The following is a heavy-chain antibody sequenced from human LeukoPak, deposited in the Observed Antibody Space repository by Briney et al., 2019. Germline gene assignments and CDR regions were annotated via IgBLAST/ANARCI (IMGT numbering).Heavy chain of an antibody. CDR2: IYYSGST. D-gene: IGHD1-26*01. CDR3: ARHDPIVGTPDAFDI. V-gene: IGHV4-39*01. J-gene: IGHJ3*02. CDR1: GGSISRSSYY. Sequence: SETLSLTCTVSGGSISRSSYYWGWIRQPPGKGLEWIGSIYYSGSTYYNPSLKSRVTISVDTSKNQFSLKLSSVTAADTAVYYCARHDPIVGTPDAFDIWGQGTMVTVSS.